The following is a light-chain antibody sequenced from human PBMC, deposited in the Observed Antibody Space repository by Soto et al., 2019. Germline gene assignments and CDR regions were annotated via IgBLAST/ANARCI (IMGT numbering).Light chain of an antibody. J-gene: IGLJ2*01. V-gene: IGLV2-14*01. CDR3: SSHTSSSTLVV. CDR1: SSDVGAYNS. Sequence: QSVLTQPASVSGSPGQSITISCTGTSSDVGAYNSVSWYQQHPGKAPKLMIYEVSNRPSGVSNRFSGSKSGNTASLTISGLQAEDEADYYCSSHTSSSTLVVFGGGTKLTVL. CDR2: EVS.